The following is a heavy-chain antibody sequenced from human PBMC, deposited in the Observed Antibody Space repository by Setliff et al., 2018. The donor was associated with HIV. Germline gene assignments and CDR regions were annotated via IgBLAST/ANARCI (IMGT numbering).Heavy chain of an antibody. Sequence: ASVKVSCKAFGYTFSGYYMNWVRQAPGRGPEWMGWIDVKSGDTNYAQKFQGRVTMTRDTSINTAYMELSRIRSDDTAVYYCARAPQCSGGSCALDHWGQGTQVTVSS. CDR1: GYTFSGYY. D-gene: IGHD2-15*01. CDR2: IDVKSGDT. CDR3: ARAPQCSGGSCALDH. V-gene: IGHV1-2*02. J-gene: IGHJ4*02.